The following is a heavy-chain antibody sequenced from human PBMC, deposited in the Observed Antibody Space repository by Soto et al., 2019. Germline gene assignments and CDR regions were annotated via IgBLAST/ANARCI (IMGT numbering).Heavy chain of an antibody. V-gene: IGHV4-34*01. CDR3: ERQKLNSFGVVITRGMDV. CDR2: INHSGST. J-gene: IGHJ6*04. CDR1: GGSFSGYY. Sequence: SERLSRTCAVYGGSFSGYYWSWIRQPPGKGLEWSGEINHSGSTNYNPSLKSPVTISVDTSKNQFSIKLSYVTAADKAVYYCERQKLNSFGVVITRGMDVWGKGTPVT. D-gene: IGHD3-3*01.